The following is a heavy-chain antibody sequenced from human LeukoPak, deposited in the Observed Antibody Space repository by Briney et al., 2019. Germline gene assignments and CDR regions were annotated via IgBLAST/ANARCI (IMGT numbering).Heavy chain of an antibody. CDR3: ARGQGVTVIKVGKNWFDP. V-gene: IGHV4-34*01. CDR1: GGSFSGYY. J-gene: IGHJ5*02. D-gene: IGHD3-22*01. Sequence: SETLSLTCAVYGGSFSGYYWSWIRQPPGKGLEWIGEINHSGSTNYNPSLKSRVTISVDTSKNQFSLKLSSVTAADTAVYYCARGQGVTVIKVGKNWFDPWSQGTQVIVSP. CDR2: INHSGST.